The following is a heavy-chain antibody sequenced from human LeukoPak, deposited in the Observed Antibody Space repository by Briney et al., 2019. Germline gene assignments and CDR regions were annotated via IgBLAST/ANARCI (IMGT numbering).Heavy chain of an antibody. J-gene: IGHJ5*02. CDR3: ARGSSAPWWFDP. CDR2: INPNSGGT. V-gene: IGHV1-2*02. CDR1: GYTFTGYY. Sequence: ASVKVSCKASGYTFTGYYMHWVRQAPGQGLEWMGWINPNSGGTNYAQKFQGRVTITTDESTSTAYMELSSLRSEDTAVYYCARGSSAPWWFDPWGQGTLVTVSS. D-gene: IGHD2-2*01.